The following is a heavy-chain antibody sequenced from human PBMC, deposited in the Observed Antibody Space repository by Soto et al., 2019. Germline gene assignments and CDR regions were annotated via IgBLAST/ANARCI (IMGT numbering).Heavy chain of an antibody. CDR1: GDSISGSPYF. CDR3: ARLQVAVHHY. Sequence: QLQLQDSGPGLVMPSETLSLTCTVSGDSISGSPYFWGWIRQPPGKRLEWIGSVFYDGYTLYTPSLRSRVTISVDTSKNQFSLNLTSVAVADTATYFCARLQVAVHHYWGQGTLVTVSS. V-gene: IGHV4-39*01. J-gene: IGHJ4*02. CDR2: VFYDGYT. D-gene: IGHD6-19*01.